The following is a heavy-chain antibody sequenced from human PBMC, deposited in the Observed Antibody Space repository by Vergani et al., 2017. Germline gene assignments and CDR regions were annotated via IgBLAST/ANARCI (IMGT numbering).Heavy chain of an antibody. CDR1: GGTFSSFS. Sequence: QVQLVQSGAEVKKPGSSIKVSCKASGGTFSSFSITWVRQAPGQGLEWMGMIIPILNITFYAQKFQGRVAISADKSTSTAYMELSSLISEDTAVYYCARTVAGLGEWFDPWGKGTLVTVSS. CDR3: ARTVAGLGEWFDP. CDR2: IIPILNIT. J-gene: IGHJ5*02. D-gene: IGHD6-19*01. V-gene: IGHV1-69*02.